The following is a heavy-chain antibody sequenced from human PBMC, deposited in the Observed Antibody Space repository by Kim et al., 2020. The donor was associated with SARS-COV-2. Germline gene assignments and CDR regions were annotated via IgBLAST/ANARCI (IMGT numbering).Heavy chain of an antibody. D-gene: IGHD3-3*01. J-gene: IGHJ6*02. CDR2: INTNTGNP. CDR3: ARSPSTGYYTRYGMDV. Sequence: ASVKVSCKASGYTFTSYAMNWVRQAPGQGLEWMGWINTNTGNPTYAQGFTGRFVFSLDTSVSTAYLQISSLKAEDTAVYYCARSPSTGYYTRYGMDVWGQGTTVTVSS. V-gene: IGHV7-4-1*02. CDR1: GYTFTSYA.